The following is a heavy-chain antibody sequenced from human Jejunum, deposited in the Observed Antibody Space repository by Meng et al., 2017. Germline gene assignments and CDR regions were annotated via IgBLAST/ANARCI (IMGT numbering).Heavy chain of an antibody. CDR1: GFTFSTYG. V-gene: IGHV3-23*01. J-gene: IGHJ5*02. CDR3: AKGRFFGWSGGSHWFDP. D-gene: IGHD3-9*01. CDR2: SRGSAGNT. Sequence: GGTLRLSCAASGFTFSTYGMSWVRKAPGKGRGWVSASRGSAGNTYYAGSVKGRFTVSRDNSKNTMYLQMNSLRGDDTAVYYCAKGRFFGWSGGSHWFDPWGQGTLVTVSS.